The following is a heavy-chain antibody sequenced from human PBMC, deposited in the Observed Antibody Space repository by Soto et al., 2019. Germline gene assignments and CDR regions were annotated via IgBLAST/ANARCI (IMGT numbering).Heavy chain of an antibody. D-gene: IGHD6-6*01. CDR2: IYYGGST. V-gene: IGHV4-59*11. J-gene: IGHJ6*02. Sequence: PSETLSLTCTVSGGSISSHYWSWIRQSPGKGLEWIGYIYYGGSTNYNPSLKSRVTMSLDTSKNQFSLKLSSVTAADTAVYYCARGGRIEYSGIYGMDVWGQGTTVTVSS. CDR1: GGSISSHY. CDR3: ARGGRIEYSGIYGMDV.